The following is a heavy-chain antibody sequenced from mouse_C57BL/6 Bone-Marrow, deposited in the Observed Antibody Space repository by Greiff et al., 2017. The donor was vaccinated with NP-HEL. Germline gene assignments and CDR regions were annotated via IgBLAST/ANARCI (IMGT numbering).Heavy chain of an antibody. Sequence: QVQLQQSGAELAKPGASVKLSCKASGYTFTSYWMHWVQQRPGQGLAWIGYINRSSGYTKYNQMFTDKATLSADKHSRTAYMQLNRLTYEYSAVYYCAREGFITTVGYFDYWGQGTTLTVSS. D-gene: IGHD1-1*01. CDR3: AREGFITTVGYFDY. CDR2: INRSSGYT. CDR1: GYTFTSYW. J-gene: IGHJ2*01. V-gene: IGHV1-7*01.